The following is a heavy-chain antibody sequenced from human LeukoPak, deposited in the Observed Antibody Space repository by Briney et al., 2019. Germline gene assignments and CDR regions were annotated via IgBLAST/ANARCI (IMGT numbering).Heavy chain of an antibody. Sequence: SETLSLTCAVYGGSFSGYYWSWIRQPPGKGLEWIGEINHSGSTNYNPSLKSRVTISVDTSKNQFSLKLSSVTAADTAVYYCARHLLLWFGEPQTGSFDYWGQGTLVTVPS. V-gene: IGHV4-34*01. D-gene: IGHD3-10*01. CDR3: ARHLLLWFGEPQTGSFDY. CDR2: INHSGST. J-gene: IGHJ4*02. CDR1: GGSFSGYY.